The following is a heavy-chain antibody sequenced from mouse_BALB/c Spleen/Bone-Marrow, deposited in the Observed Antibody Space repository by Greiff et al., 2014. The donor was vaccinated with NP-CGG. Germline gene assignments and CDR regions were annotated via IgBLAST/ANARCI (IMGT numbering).Heavy chain of an antibody. Sequence: VHVKQSGAELEKPGASVKLSCTASGFNIKDTYMHWVKQRPEQGLEWIGRIDPANGNTKYDPKFQGKATITADTSSNTAYLQLSSLTSEDTAVYYCARYDYGWYFYVWGAGTTVTVSS. CDR3: ARYDYGWYFYV. V-gene: IGHV14-3*02. D-gene: IGHD1-1*01. CDR2: IDPANGNT. J-gene: IGHJ1*01. CDR1: GFNIKDTY.